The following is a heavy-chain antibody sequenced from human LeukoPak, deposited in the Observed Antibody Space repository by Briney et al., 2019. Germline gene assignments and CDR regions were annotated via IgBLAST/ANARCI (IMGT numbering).Heavy chain of an antibody. J-gene: IGHJ4*02. CDR2: INHSGST. V-gene: IGHV4-34*01. CDR3: ARDRYYGSGSYYNPRRGYFDY. D-gene: IGHD3-10*01. CDR1: GGSFSGYY. Sequence: SETLSLTCAVSGGSFSGYYWSWIRQPPGKGLEWIGEINHSGSTNYNPSLKSRVTISVDTSKNQFSLKLSSVTAADTAVYYCARDRYYGSGSYYNPRRGYFDYWGQGTLVTVSS.